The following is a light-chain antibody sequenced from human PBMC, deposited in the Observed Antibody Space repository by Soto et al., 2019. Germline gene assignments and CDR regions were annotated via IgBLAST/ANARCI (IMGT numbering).Light chain of an antibody. J-gene: IGKJ5*01. CDR2: GAS. Sequence: EIVLTQSPATLSLSPGERATLSCRASQSVSSSYLAWYLQKPGQAPRLLIYGASSRATGIPDRFSGSGSGTDFTLTISRLEPEDFAVYYCQQYGSSPITFGQGTRLEN. CDR3: QQYGSSPIT. V-gene: IGKV3-20*01. CDR1: QSVSSSY.